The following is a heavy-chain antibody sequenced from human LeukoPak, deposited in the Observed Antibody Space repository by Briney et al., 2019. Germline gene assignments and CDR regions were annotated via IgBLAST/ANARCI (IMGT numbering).Heavy chain of an antibody. V-gene: IGHV3-21*01. J-gene: IGHJ6*03. CDR2: ISSSSSYI. Sequence: SGGSLRLSCAASGFTFSSYSMNWVRQAPGKGLEWVSSISSSSSYIYYADSVKGRFTISRDNAKNSLYLQMNSLRAEDTAVYYCARDGESLTNYYYYMDVWGKGTTVTVSS. CDR1: GFTFSSYS. D-gene: IGHD1-26*01. CDR3: ARDGESLTNYYYYMDV.